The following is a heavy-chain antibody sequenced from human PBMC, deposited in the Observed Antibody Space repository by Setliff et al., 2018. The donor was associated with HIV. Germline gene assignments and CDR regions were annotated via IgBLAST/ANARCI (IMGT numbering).Heavy chain of an antibody. CDR3: ARGRRRSSTPYYFDY. CDR2: IYTSGST. CDR1: GGSISSGGYY. Sequence: SETLSLTCTVSGGSISSGGYYWSWIRQPAGKGLEWIGHIYTSGSTKYNPSLKSRVAISIDTSKSQFSLKLTSVSAADTAMYYCARGRRRSSTPYYFDYWGQGTLVTVSS. J-gene: IGHJ4*02. V-gene: IGHV4-61*09.